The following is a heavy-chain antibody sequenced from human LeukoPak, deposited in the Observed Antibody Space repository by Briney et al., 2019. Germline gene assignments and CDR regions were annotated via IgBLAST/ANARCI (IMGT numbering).Heavy chain of an antibody. CDR3: AGGQMFTSGGFDD. CDR2: IYTGGDT. Sequence: GPLRLSCAASGFSVSNKYMSWVRQAPGKGLEWVSVIYTGGDTYYADSVRGRFTISRDNSKNTVNLQMNSLRAEDTALYYCAGGQMFTSGGFDDWGQGTLVTVSS. CDR1: GFSVSNKY. J-gene: IGHJ4*02. D-gene: IGHD6-19*01. V-gene: IGHV3-53*01.